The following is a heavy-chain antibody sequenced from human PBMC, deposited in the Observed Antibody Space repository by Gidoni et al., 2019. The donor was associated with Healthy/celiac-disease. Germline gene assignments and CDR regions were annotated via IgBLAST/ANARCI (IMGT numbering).Heavy chain of an antibody. CDR3: ARVRGYSYALDY. J-gene: IGHJ4*02. D-gene: IGHD5-18*01. CDR1: GGSFSGYY. Sequence: QVQLQQWGAGLLKPSETLSLTCAVYGGSFSGYYWSWIRQPPGKGLEWIGESNHSGSTNYNPSLKSRVTISVDTSKNQFSLKLSSVTAADTAVYYCARVRGYSYALDYWGQGTLVTVSS. CDR2: SNHSGST. V-gene: IGHV4-34*01.